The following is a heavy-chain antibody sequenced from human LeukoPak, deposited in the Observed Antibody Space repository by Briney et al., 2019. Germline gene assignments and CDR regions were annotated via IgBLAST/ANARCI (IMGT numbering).Heavy chain of an antibody. V-gene: IGHV1-24*01. Sequence: ASVKVSCKVSGYTLTELSMHWVRQAPGKELEWMGGFDPEDGETIYAQKFQGRVTMTEDTSTDTAYMELSSLGSEDTAVYYCATGFVGFGEPHDYWGQGTLVTVSS. CDR3: ATGFVGFGEPHDY. CDR2: FDPEDGET. D-gene: IGHD3-10*01. J-gene: IGHJ4*02. CDR1: GYTLTELS.